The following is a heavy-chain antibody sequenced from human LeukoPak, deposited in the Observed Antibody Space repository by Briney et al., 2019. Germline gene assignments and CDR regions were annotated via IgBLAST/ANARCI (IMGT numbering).Heavy chain of an antibody. J-gene: IGHJ3*02. CDR2: IYSGGST. D-gene: IGHD5-24*01. V-gene: IGHV3-53*01. CDR3: VKSAGKDGYRDVFDI. Sequence: GGSLRLSCAASGFTVSSNYMSWVRQAPGKGLEWVSVIYSGGSTYYADSVRGLFTISRDIFKNTLYLQMNSLRAEDTAVYHCVKSAGKDGYRDVFDIWGQGTVVTVSS. CDR1: GFTVSSNY.